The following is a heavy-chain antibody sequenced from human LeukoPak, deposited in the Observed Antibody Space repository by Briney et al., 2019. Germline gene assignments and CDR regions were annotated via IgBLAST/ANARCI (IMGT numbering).Heavy chain of an antibody. Sequence: SQTLSLTCAISGDSVSSNSATWNWLRQSPSRGFEWLVRTYYRSKWYNDYAVSVKSRITINPDTSKNQFSLQLNSVTPEDTAVYYCARDLGSRSCFDYWGQGTLVTVSS. V-gene: IGHV6-1*01. CDR1: GDSVSSNSAT. CDR3: ARDLGSRSCFDY. CDR2: TYYRSKWYN. J-gene: IGHJ4*02. D-gene: IGHD6-13*01.